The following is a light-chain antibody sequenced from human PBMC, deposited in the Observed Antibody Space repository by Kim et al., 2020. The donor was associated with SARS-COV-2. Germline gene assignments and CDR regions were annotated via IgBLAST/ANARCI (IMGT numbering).Light chain of an antibody. V-gene: IGKV3-20*01. CDR1: QSVRSTY. CDR2: GTS. CDR3: QQFGSSPPYA. J-gene: IGKJ2*01. Sequence: SPGDRATLSCRASQSVRSTYLAWYQQKPGQAPRLLIYGTSSRATGIPDRFSGSGSETDFTLTISRLEPEDFAVYYCQQFGSSPPYAFGQGTKLEI.